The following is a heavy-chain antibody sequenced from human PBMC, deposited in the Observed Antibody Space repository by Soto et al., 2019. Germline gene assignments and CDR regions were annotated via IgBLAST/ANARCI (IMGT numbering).Heavy chain of an antibody. CDR3: AKLAALGVANNWFDP. J-gene: IGHJ5*02. CDR2: ISGSGGNT. V-gene: IGHV3-23*01. D-gene: IGHD3-3*01. CDR1: GFTFSSYG. Sequence: EVQLLESGGGLVQPGGSLRLSCAASGFTFSSYGMSWVRQAPGKGLEWVSGISGSGGNTYYADSVKGRFPISRDNSKNTLYLQMNGLRAEDTAVYYCAKLAALGVANNWFDPWGQGTLVTVSS.